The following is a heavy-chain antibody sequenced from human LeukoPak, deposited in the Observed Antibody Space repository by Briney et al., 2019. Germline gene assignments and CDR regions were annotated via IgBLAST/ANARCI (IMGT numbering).Heavy chain of an antibody. Sequence: SETLSLTCTVSGGSISNYYWSWIRQPPGKGLEWIGYIYYTGSTNYNPSLKSRVTISLDTSKNQFSLKLSSVTAADTAVYYCARHDLPLTFDYWGQGSLVTVSS. J-gene: IGHJ4*02. D-gene: IGHD3/OR15-3a*01. CDR1: GGSISNYY. CDR3: ARHDLPLTFDY. V-gene: IGHV4-59*08. CDR2: IYYTGST.